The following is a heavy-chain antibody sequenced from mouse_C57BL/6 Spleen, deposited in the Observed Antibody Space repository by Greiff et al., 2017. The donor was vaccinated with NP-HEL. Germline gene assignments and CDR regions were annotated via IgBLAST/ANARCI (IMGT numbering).Heavy chain of an antibody. CDR2: INPNNGGT. J-gene: IGHJ4*01. CDR3: AREGGYYYGSSYAMDY. D-gene: IGHD1-1*01. V-gene: IGHV1-22*01. CDR1: GYTFTDYN. Sequence: VQLQQSGPELVKPGASVKMSCKASGYTFTDYNMHWVKQSHGKSLEWIGYINPNNGGTSYNQKFKGKATLTVNKSSSTAYMELRSLTSEDSAVYYWAREGGYYYGSSYAMDYWGQGTSVTVSS.